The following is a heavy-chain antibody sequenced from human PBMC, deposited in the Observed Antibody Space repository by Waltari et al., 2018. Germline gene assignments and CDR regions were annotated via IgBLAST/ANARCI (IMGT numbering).Heavy chain of an antibody. CDR2: IYPDDSDT. V-gene: IGHV5-51*01. D-gene: IGHD3-10*01. Sequence: EVQLVQSGAEVKKPGESLKISCKGSGYSFTSYWIGWVRQMPGKGLEWMGIIYPDDSDTKYTPSFQGQVTISADKSISTAYLQWSSLKASDTAMYYCARQSPGSATYYYYMDVWGKGTTVTVSS. CDR3: ARQSPGSATYYYYMDV. J-gene: IGHJ6*03. CDR1: GYSFTSYW.